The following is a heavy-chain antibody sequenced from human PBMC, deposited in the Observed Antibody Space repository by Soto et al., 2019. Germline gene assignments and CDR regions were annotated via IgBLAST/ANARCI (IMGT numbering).Heavy chain of an antibody. J-gene: IGHJ4*02. CDR1: GFAFSSYE. CDR2: ISNSDSSV. V-gene: IGHV3-48*03. D-gene: IGHD2-2*01. CDR3: ARDPQTAAVGFDF. Sequence: PRGSLRLSCSAYGFAFSSYEMNWVRQSPERGREWISYISNSDSSVYYADSVRGRFTISRDNANNSLFLQMNNLTADDTAVYYCARDPQTAAVGFDFWGPGTLVTVSS.